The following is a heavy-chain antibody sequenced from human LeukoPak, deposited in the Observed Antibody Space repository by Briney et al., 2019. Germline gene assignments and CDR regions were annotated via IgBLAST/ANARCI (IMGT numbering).Heavy chain of an antibody. V-gene: IGHV6-1*01. Sequence: SQTLSLTCVISGDSVSSNSAAWSWIRQSPSRGLEWLGRTYYRSKWYIDYAVPVKSRITINPDTSKNQFSLHLNSVTPEDTAVYYCARGVGNFDPWGQGTLVTVSS. CDR3: ARGVGNFDP. CDR2: TYYRSKWYI. D-gene: IGHD4-23*01. CDR1: GDSVSSNSAA. J-gene: IGHJ5*02.